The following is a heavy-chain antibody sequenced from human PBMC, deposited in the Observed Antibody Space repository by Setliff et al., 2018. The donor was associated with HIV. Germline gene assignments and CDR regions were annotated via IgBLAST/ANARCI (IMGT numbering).Heavy chain of an antibody. D-gene: IGHD6-6*01. J-gene: IGHJ5*02. V-gene: IGHV4-39*01. CDR2: MNSKGES. Sequence: SETLSLTCTVSGYSISTSSWWGWVRQSPGRGLQWIGIMNSKGESFYNASFTNGVLISVDTSKNQFSLKLSSVTAADTALYYCARHRNEYSSSPFDLWGQGTLVTVSS. CDR3: ARHRNEYSSSPFDL. CDR1: GYSISTSSW.